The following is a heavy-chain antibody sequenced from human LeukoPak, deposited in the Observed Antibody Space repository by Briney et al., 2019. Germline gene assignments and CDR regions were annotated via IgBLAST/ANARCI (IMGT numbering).Heavy chain of an antibody. J-gene: IGHJ4*02. Sequence: ASVKVSCKASGYTFTGYYMHWVRQAPRQGLEWMGSINPNSGGTNYAQKCQGRVTMTRDTSISTAYMELSRLRSDDTAVYYCARDRGPSMVRGVSFDYWGQGTLVTVSS. CDR1: GYTFTGYY. V-gene: IGHV1-2*02. CDR2: INPNSGGT. D-gene: IGHD3-10*01. CDR3: ARDRGPSMVRGVSFDY.